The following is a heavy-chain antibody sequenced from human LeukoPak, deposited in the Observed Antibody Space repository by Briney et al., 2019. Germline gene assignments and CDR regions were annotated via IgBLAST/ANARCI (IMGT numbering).Heavy chain of an antibody. D-gene: IGHD5-18*01. CDR2: INPDGNKK. J-gene: IGHJ4*02. CDR1: GFTFSTYN. CDR3: ARDLAYSRLDY. V-gene: IGHV3-7*01. Sequence: GGSLRRSRAASGFTFSTYNVYWVRQAPGKGLEWVASINPDGNKKYSADSVKGRFTISRDNAENSLYLQMNSLRVEDTAFYYCARDLAYSRLDYWGQGMLVTVS.